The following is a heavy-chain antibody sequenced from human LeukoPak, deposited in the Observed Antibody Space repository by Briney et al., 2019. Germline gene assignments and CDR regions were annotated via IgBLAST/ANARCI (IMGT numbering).Heavy chain of an antibody. D-gene: IGHD3-10*01. CDR2: IYYSGST. J-gene: IGHJ4*02. V-gene: IGHV4-39*01. CDR3: ARRGVFREDIDY. CDR1: GGSISSNAYY. Sequence: ETRSLTRTVSGGSISSNAYYWGWIRQPPGKGLEWIGNIYYSGSTYYNPSLKSRVTISVDTSKNQFSLRLSSMTAADTAVYYCARRGVFREDIDYWGQGTRDSVSS.